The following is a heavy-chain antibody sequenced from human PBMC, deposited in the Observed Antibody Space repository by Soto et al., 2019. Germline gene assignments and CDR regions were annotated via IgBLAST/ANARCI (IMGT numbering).Heavy chain of an antibody. CDR3: ARDQLRQTVTLDP. V-gene: IGHV1-46*01. D-gene: IGHD4-17*01. CDR1: GYTFTSYY. Sequence: QVQLVQSGAEVKKPGASVKVSCKASGYTFTSYYMHWVRQAPGQGLEWLGIINPSGGSTSYAQKFQGRVTMTRDTSKSTVYMELSSLRSEDTAVYYCARDQLRQTVTLDPWGQGTLVTVSS. CDR2: INPSGGST. J-gene: IGHJ5*02.